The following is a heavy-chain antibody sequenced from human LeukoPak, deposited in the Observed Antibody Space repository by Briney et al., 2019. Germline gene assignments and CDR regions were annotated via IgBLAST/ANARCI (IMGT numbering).Heavy chain of an antibody. V-gene: IGHV4-38-2*01. CDR2: IYHTGSP. J-gene: IGHJ4*02. CDR1: DYSISSGYY. CDR3: ARGVDTAPHYYFDY. D-gene: IGHD5-18*01. Sequence: PSETLSLTCAVSDYSISSGYYWGWIRQPPGKGLEWIGTIYHTGSPYYNPSLKSRVTISVDTSKNQFSLKLTSVTAADTAVYYCARGVDTAPHYYFDYWGQGTLVTVSS.